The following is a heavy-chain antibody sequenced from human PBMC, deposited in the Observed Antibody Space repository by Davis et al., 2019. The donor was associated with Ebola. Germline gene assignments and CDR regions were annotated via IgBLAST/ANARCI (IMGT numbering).Heavy chain of an antibody. Sequence: GESLKISCTASGFTFITYAMSWVRQAPGKGLEWVSTISASGGRTYYADSLKGRFTISRDNSRNTLYLQMNSLRAEDTAIYYCARQAKNADYDDYWGQGTLVTVSS. CDR2: ISASGGRT. CDR3: ARQAKNADYDDY. J-gene: IGHJ4*02. CDR1: GFTFITYA. V-gene: IGHV3-23*01. D-gene: IGHD4/OR15-4a*01.